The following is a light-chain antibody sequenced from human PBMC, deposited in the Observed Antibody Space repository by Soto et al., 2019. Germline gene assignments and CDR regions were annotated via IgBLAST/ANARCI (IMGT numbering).Light chain of an antibody. J-gene: IGKJ4*01. V-gene: IGKV2-28*01. CDR1: QSLLNSNGYNY. Sequence: DIVMTQSPLSLPVTPGEPASISCRSSQSLLNSNGYNYLDWYLQKPGQSPQLLIYLGSNRASGVPDRFSGSGSGTDFTLTIRSLQPEDFATYYCQQANSFPRTFGGGTKVDIK. CDR2: LGS. CDR3: QQANSFPRT.